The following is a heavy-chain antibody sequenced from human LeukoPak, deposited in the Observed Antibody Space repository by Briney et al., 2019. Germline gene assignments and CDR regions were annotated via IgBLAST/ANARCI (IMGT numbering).Heavy chain of an antibody. D-gene: IGHD2-15*01. V-gene: IGHV1-2*02. CDR1: GFTFTAFY. J-gene: IGHJ3*02. CDR2: INLSSGGT. Sequence: ASVKVSCKASGFTFTAFYMHWVRQAPRQGLEWMAWINLSSGGTNYAKKFRGRVTVTRDSSISTAYMELTSLRSDDTAIYYCVTSTGYFNTWGAFDIWGQGTMVTVSS. CDR3: VTSTGYFNTWGAFDI.